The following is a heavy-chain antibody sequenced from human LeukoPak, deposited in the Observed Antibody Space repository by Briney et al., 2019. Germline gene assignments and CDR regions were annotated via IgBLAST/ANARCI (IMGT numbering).Heavy chain of an antibody. J-gene: IGHJ5*02. CDR2: IYTSGSN. Sequence: PSETLSLTCTVSGGSISSYYWSWIRQPAGKGLEWIGRIYTSGSNNYNPSLKSRVTMSVDTSKNQVSLQLTSVTPEDTAVYYCARDFLRDHFFQPLYRFDPWGQGTLVTVSS. V-gene: IGHV4-4*07. CDR3: ARDFLRDHFFQPLYRFDP. CDR1: GGSISSYY. D-gene: IGHD1-14*01.